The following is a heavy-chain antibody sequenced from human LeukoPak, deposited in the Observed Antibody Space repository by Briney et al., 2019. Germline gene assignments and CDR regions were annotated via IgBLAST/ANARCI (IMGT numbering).Heavy chain of an antibody. V-gene: IGHV4-34*01. CDR2: INHSGST. D-gene: IGHD3-10*01. Sequence: SETLSLTCAVYGGSFSGDYWTWIRQPPGKGLEWIGEINHSGSTNYNPSLKSRITISVDTSKKQFSLKLSSVTAADTAVYYCARGPVGYSYGSGRVYYYGMDVWGQGTTVTVSS. J-gene: IGHJ6*02. CDR1: GGSFSGDY. CDR3: ARGPVGYSYGSGRVYYYGMDV.